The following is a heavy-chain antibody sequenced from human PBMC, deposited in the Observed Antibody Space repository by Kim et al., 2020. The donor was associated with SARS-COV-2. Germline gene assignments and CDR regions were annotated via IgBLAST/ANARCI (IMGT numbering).Heavy chain of an antibody. CDR2: IYYSGST. J-gene: IGHJ6*02. V-gene: IGHV4-59*13. Sequence: SETLSLTCTVSGGSISSYYWSWIRQPPGKGLEWIGYIYYSGSTNYNPSLKSRVTISVDTSKNQFSLKLSSVTAADTAMYYCAGGIAVAGPAYGYYYYGMDVWGQGTTVTVSS. D-gene: IGHD6-19*01. CDR3: AGGIAVAGPAYGYYYYGMDV. CDR1: GGSISSYY.